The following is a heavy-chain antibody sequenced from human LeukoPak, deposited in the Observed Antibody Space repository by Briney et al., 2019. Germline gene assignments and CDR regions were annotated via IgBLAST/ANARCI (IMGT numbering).Heavy chain of an antibody. CDR1: GFTFSNYG. J-gene: IGHJ4*02. CDR3: AKTQLATFDY. D-gene: IGHD6-13*01. Sequence: GRSLRLSCAASGFTFSNYGMHWVRQAPGKGLEWVAVISYDGSNKYYSDSVKGRFTISRDDSKNTLYLQMNSLRAEDTAVYYCAKTQLATFDYWGQGTLVTVSS. V-gene: IGHV3-30*18. CDR2: ISYDGSNK.